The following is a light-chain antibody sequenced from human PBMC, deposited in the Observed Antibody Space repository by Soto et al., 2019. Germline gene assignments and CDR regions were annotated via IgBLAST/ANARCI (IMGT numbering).Light chain of an antibody. CDR1: NIGSKN. Sequence: SYELTQPLSVSVALGQTARITCGGNNIGSKNVHWYQQKPGQAPFLVIYRDSNRPSGIPERFSGSNSGNTATLTISRAQAGDEADYYCQVWDSRTVLGGGTKLTVL. V-gene: IGLV3-9*01. CDR3: QVWDSRTV. J-gene: IGLJ2*01. CDR2: RDS.